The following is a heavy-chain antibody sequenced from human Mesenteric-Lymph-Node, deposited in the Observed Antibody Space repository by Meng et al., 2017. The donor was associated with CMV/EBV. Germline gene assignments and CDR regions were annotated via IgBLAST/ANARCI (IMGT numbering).Heavy chain of an antibody. CDR2: IYSGDSST. V-gene: IGHV3-23*03. Sequence: GESLKISCAASGFTFSSYAMSWVRQAPGKGLEWVSLIYSGDSSTYYADSVKGRFTISRDNSKNTLYLQMNSLRAEDTAVYYCAKIRRVMWVVDIDYWGQGTLVTVSS. D-gene: IGHD2-2*01. CDR1: GFTFSSYA. CDR3: AKIRRVMWVVDIDY. J-gene: IGHJ4*02.